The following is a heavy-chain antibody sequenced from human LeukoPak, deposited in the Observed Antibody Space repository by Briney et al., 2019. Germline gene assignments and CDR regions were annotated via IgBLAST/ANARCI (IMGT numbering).Heavy chain of an antibody. CDR2: IKQDGSEK. CDR3: ARDYGDYEFDY. J-gene: IGHJ4*02. Sequence: GRSLRLSCAASGFTFSSYWMNWGRQAPGKGLEWVANIKQDGSEKYYVDSVKGRFTISRDNAKNSLYLQMNSLRAEDTAVYYCARDYGDYEFDYWGQGTLVTVSS. D-gene: IGHD4-17*01. V-gene: IGHV3-7*01. CDR1: GFTFSSYW.